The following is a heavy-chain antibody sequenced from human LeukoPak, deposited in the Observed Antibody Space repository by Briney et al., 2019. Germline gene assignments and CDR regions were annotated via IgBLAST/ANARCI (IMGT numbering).Heavy chain of an antibody. Sequence: PGRSLRLSCAASGFTLSSYAMHWVRQAPGKGLEWVAVISYDGSNKYYADSVKGRFTISRDNSKNTLYLQMNSLRAEDTAVYYRARDVTYYYDSSGYFPDGGQGTLVTVSS. J-gene: IGHJ4*02. V-gene: IGHV3-30-3*01. CDR2: ISYDGSNK. CDR1: GFTLSSYA. CDR3: ARDVTYYYDSSGYFPD. D-gene: IGHD3-22*01.